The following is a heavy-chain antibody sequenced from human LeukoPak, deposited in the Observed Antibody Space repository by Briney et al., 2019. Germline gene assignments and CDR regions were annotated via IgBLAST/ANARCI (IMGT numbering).Heavy chain of an antibody. CDR3: ARDPSGRYCSGGSCYYFDY. Sequence: PSETLSLTCTVSGGSISSSSYYWGWIRQPPGTGLEWIGSIYYSGSTYYNPSLKSRVTISVDTSKNQFSLKLSSVTAADTAVYYCARDPSGRYCSGGSCYYFDYWGQGTLVTISS. CDR2: IYYSGST. D-gene: IGHD2-15*01. CDR1: GGSISSSSYY. V-gene: IGHV4-39*07. J-gene: IGHJ4*02.